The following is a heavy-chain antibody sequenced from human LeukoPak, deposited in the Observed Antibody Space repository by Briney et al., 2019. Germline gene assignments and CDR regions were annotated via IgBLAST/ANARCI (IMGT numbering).Heavy chain of an antibody. D-gene: IGHD6-13*01. CDR1: GFTVSSNY. CDR2: IYSGGST. J-gene: IGHJ4*02. CDR3: ARVVSSSWYSFDY. Sequence: GGSLTLSCAASGFTVSSNYMSWVRQAAGKGLEWVSVIYSGGSTYYADPVKGRFTISRDNPKNTLYLQMNSLRAEDTAVYYCARVVSSSWYSFDYWGQGTLVTVSS. V-gene: IGHV3-66*01.